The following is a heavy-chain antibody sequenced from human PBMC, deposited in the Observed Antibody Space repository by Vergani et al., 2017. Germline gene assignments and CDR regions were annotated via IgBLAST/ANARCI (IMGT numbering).Heavy chain of an antibody. CDR2: IKSKTDGGTT. Sequence: EVQLLESGGGLVQPGGSLRLSCAASGFTFSSYAMSWVRQAPGKGLEWVGRIKSKTDGGTTDYAAPVKGRFTISRDDSKNTLYLQMNSLKTEDTAVYYCTTQLWFGELLTGDIWGQGTMVTVSS. V-gene: IGHV3-15*01. CDR3: TTQLWFGELLTGDI. D-gene: IGHD3-10*01. J-gene: IGHJ3*02. CDR1: GFTFSSYA.